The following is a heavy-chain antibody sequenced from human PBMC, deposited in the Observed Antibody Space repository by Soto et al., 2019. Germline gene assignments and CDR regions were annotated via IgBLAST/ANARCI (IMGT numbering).Heavy chain of an antibody. Sequence: SETLSLTCSVSDGSISSGGYYWSWIRLHPGKGLEWIGYISDNGRPYYNPSLKSRATISEDRSKNQFSLRLRSVTAADTAVYYCARNDSGSKNFDYWGQGTPVTVSS. CDR3: ARNDSGSKNFDY. CDR2: ISDNGRP. J-gene: IGHJ4*02. V-gene: IGHV4-31*03. CDR1: DGSISSGGYY. D-gene: IGHD3-10*01.